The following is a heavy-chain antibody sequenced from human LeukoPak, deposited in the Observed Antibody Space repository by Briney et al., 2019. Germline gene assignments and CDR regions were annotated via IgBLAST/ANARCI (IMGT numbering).Heavy chain of an antibody. V-gene: IGHV3-7*03. CDR3: AKKGTDYYDSSGYYYFDY. CDR1: GFTFSNFF. CDR2: ITQDGSAK. D-gene: IGHD3-22*01. Sequence: GGSLRLSCAASGFTFSNFFMSWVRQAPGEGLEWVASITQDGSAKYYEDSVKGRFTISRDNADNSLYLQMNSLRAEDTAVYYCAKKGTDYYDSSGYYYFDYWGQGTLVTVSS. J-gene: IGHJ4*02.